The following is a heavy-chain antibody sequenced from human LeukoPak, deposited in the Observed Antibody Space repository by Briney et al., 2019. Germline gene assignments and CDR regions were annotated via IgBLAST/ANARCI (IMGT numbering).Heavy chain of an antibody. V-gene: IGHV3-11*01. CDR2: INSKGDNI. D-gene: IGHD3-22*01. CDR3: AKDIGPYYDSSLYAFDI. J-gene: IGHJ3*02. Sequence: PGGSLRLSCVGSGFTFSDHFMSWIRQVPGKEPEWLSYINSKGDNILYRDSVKGRFTISRDNAENSLYLQMNSLKAEDTALYYCAKDIGPYYDSSLYAFDIWGQGTMVTVSS. CDR1: GFTFSDHF.